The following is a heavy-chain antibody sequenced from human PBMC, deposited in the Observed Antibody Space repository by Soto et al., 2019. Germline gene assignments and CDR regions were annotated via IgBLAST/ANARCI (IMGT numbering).Heavy chain of an antibody. D-gene: IGHD2-15*01. Sequence: QVQLVESGGGVVQPGGSLRLSCAASGFTFRNHAMHWVRQAPGKGLECLAVIAHDGSNAFYRDSVTGRFTVSRDNSKNTLYLYMNSLRSEDTGVYYCARGDREDILVVVGARPGEYGTDIWGRGTTVIVSS. CDR3: ARGDREDILVVVGARPGEYGTDI. CDR2: IAHDGSNA. V-gene: IGHV3-30-3*01. J-gene: IGHJ6*02. CDR1: GFTFRNHA.